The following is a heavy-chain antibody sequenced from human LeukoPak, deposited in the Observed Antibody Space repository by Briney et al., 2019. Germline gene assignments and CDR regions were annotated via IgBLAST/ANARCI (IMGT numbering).Heavy chain of an antibody. CDR2: IYYSGST. V-gene: IGHV4-39*01. CDR1: GGSISSSSYY. CDR3: AKNDYELDY. J-gene: IGHJ4*02. D-gene: IGHD4-17*01. Sequence: SETLSLTCTVSGGSISSSSYYWGWIRQPPGKGLEWIGSIYYSGSTYFNPSLKSRVTISVDTSKNQFSLKLSSVTAADTAVYYCAKNDYELDYWGQGTLVTVSS.